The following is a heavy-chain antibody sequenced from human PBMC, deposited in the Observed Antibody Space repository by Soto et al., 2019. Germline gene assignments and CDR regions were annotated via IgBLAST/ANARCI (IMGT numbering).Heavy chain of an antibody. V-gene: IGHV1-46*03. CDR2: INPSGGST. CDR3: ARAFGNDLVATILPMAFDI. Sequence: ASVKVSCKASGYTFTSYYMHWVRQAPGQGLEWMGIINPSGGSTSYAQKFQGRVTMTRDTSTSTVYMELSSLRSEDTAVYYCARAFGNDLVATILPMAFDIWGQGTTVTVSS. J-gene: IGHJ3*02. D-gene: IGHD5-12*01. CDR1: GYTFTSYY.